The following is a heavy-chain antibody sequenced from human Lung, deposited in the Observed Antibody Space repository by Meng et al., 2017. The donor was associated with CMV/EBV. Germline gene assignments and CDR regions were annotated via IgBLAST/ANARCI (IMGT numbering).Heavy chain of an antibody. CDR1: GFSSSNYY. D-gene: IGHD1-14*01. V-gene: IGHV3-11*04. CDR3: ARSRTQPRSYYFDY. Sequence: ASGFSSSNYYVNWIRQAPGKGLEWVSDISNSGSTIYYADSVRGRFTISRDNAKNSLYLQMNSLRAEDTAVYYCARSRTQPRSYYFDYWGQGTLVTVSS. J-gene: IGHJ4*02. CDR2: ISNSGSTI.